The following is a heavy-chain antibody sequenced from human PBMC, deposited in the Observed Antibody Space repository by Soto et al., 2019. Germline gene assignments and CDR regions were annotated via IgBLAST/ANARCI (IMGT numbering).Heavy chain of an antibody. D-gene: IGHD3-9*01. Sequence: PSETLSLTCTVSGGSISSGDYYWSWIRQPPGKGLEWIGYIYYSGSTYYNPSLKSRVTISVDTSKNQFSLKLSSVTAADTAVYYCARSFLDSYGMDVWGQGTTVTVSS. CDR3: ARSFLDSYGMDV. J-gene: IGHJ6*02. CDR2: IYYSGST. V-gene: IGHV4-30-4*01. CDR1: GGSISSGDYY.